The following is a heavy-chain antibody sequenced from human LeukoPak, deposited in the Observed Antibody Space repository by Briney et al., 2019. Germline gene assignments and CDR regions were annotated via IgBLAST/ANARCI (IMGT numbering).Heavy chain of an antibody. CDR1: GFTFSRYD. CDR2: FGGSRDGT. Sequence: PGGTLRLSCTASGFTFSRYDMSWVRQAPGKGLEWVSTFGGSRDGTYDADSVYYADSVKGRFTISRDNAKNSLYLQMNSLRAEDTAVYYCAELGITMIGGVWGKGTTVTISS. V-gene: IGHV3-23*01. CDR3: AELGITMIGGV. D-gene: IGHD3-10*02. J-gene: IGHJ6*04.